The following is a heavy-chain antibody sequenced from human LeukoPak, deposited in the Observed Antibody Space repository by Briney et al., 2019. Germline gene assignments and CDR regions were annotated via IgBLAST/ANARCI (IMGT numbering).Heavy chain of an antibody. Sequence: GGSLRLSCAASGFTFSSYVTVWVRQAPGKGLEWVSTISGSDGVTYYADSVEGRFTISRDNSKTTLYLQMNSLRVEDTALYYCAKARGHSAFPANYRTFEYWGQGTLVTVSS. CDR3: AKARGHSAFPANYRTFEY. CDR1: GFTFSSYV. CDR2: ISGSDGVT. D-gene: IGHD4/OR15-4a*01. J-gene: IGHJ4*02. V-gene: IGHV3-23*01.